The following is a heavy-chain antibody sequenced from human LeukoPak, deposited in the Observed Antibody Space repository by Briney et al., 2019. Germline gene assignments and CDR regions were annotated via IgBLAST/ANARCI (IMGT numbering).Heavy chain of an antibody. V-gene: IGHV4-4*07. CDR2: MSASGSS. J-gene: IGHJ4*02. CDR1: GGSLSSYY. D-gene: IGHD5-24*01. CDR3: VRGDGYNFDY. Sequence: PSETLSLTCTVSGGSLSSYYWSWIRQSAGKGLEWIGRMSASGSSTYNPSLKSRVTMSVDTSKNQFSLKLTSVTAADTAVYYCVRGDGYNFDYWGQGTLVIVSS.